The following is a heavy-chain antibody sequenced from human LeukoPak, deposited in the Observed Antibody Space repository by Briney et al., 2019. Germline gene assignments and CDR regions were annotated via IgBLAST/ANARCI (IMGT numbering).Heavy chain of an antibody. CDR2: INHSGST. V-gene: IGHV4-34*01. Sequence: PSETLSLTCAVYGGSFSGYYWSWIRQPPGKGLEWIGEINHSGSTNYNPSLKSRVTISVDTSKNQFSLKLSSVSAADTAVYYCARLAGYSSGWYRYFDYWGQGTLVTVSS. CDR3: ARLAGYSSGWYRYFDY. D-gene: IGHD6-19*01. J-gene: IGHJ4*02. CDR1: GGSFSGYY.